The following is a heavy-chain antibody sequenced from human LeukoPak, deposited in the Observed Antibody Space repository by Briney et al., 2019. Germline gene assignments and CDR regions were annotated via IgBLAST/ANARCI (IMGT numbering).Heavy chain of an antibody. D-gene: IGHD3-10*01. CDR3: ARHAGVQLWFGELLWFDY. V-gene: IGHV3-30*03. CDR1: GFTFTSYG. Sequence: SLRPSCAPSGFTFTSYGMHWVRHAPGKGLEWVAVISYDGSNKYYADSVEGRFTISRDNSKNTLYLQMNSRRAEDTAVYYCARHAGVQLWFGELLWFDYWGQGTLVTVSS. J-gene: IGHJ4*02. CDR2: ISYDGSNK.